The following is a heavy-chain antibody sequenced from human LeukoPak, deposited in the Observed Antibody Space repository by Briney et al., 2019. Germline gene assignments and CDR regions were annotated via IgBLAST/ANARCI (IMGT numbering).Heavy chain of an antibody. CDR2: INHSGST. Sequence: SETLSLTCAVYGGSFSGYYWSWIRQPPGKGLEWIGEINHSGSTNYNPSLKSRVTISVDTSKNQFSLKLASVTAADTAVYYCARGVCSGGSCYSEWNYWGQGTLVTVSS. CDR3: ARGVCSGGSCYSEWNY. V-gene: IGHV4-34*01. CDR1: GGSFSGYY. D-gene: IGHD2-15*01. J-gene: IGHJ4*02.